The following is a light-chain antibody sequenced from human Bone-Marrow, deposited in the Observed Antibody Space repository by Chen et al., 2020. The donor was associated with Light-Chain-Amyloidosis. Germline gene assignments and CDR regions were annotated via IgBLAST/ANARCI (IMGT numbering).Light chain of an antibody. V-gene: IGKV4-1*01. CDR1: QSVLYSSNNKNY. J-gene: IGKJ1*01. CDR3: QQYYSTPWT. Sequence: DIVMTQSPDSLAVSLGDRATINCKSSQSVLYSSNNKNYLAWYQQKPGQPPKLLIYWASTREPGVPDRFSGSGSGTDFTLTIRSLQAEDVAVYYCQQYYSTPWTFGQGTKVEIK. CDR2: WAS.